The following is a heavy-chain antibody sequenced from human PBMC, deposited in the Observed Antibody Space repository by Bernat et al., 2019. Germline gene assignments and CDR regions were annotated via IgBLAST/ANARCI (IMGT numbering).Heavy chain of an antibody. CDR2: IFPGDSDV. J-gene: IGHJ4*02. CDR3: ARRISIFGTDDY. CDR1: GYTFTNYW. V-gene: IGHV5-51*01. D-gene: IGHD3-3*01. Sequence: EVQLVQSGAEVKKPGESLKISCKGSGYTFTNYWIAWVRQMPGKGLEWMGVIFPGDSDVRSSPSFQGQVASSADKSINTAYLQWSSLKASDTAIYYSARRISIFGTDDYWGQGTPVTVSS.